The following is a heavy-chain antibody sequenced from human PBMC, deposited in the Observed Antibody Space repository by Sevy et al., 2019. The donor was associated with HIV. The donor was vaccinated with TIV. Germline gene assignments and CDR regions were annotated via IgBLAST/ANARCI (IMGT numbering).Heavy chain of an antibody. V-gene: IGHV3-53*01. CDR2: IYSGGST. CDR3: VSDGDWGEASD. J-gene: IGHJ4*02. D-gene: IGHD7-27*01. Sequence: GGSLRLSCAASGFTVSSNYMSWVHQAPGKELEWVSVIYSGGSTYYADSVKGRFTISRDNSKNTLYLQMNSLRAEDTAVYYCVSDGDWGEASDWGQGTLVTVSS. CDR1: GFTVSSNY.